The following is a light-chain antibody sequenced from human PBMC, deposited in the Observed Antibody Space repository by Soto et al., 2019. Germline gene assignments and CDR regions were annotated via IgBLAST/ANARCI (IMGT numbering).Light chain of an antibody. J-gene: IGKJ2*01. V-gene: IGKV3-20*01. Sequence: EIVLSQSPGPLSLSPGERATLSCRASQSVSSSYLAGYQQKPGQAPRLLIYGASSRATGIPDRFSGSGAGTDFTLTISSLEPEDFAVYYCQQYGSSPLYTFGQGTKLEIK. CDR3: QQYGSSPLYT. CDR1: QSVSSSY. CDR2: GAS.